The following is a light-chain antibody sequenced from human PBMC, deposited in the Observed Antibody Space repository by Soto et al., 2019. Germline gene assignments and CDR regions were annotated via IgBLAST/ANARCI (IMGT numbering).Light chain of an antibody. J-gene: IGKJ2*01. Sequence: EIVMTQSPATLSVSPGERATLSCRASQSVSNNLAWYQQKPGQAPRLLIYGASTRDNGVPARFSVSGAGTEFTLTISSLQSEDSAVYYCQQHNNWPPYTFGQGTKPEI. CDR3: QQHNNWPPYT. CDR1: QSVSNN. V-gene: IGKV3-15*01. CDR2: GAS.